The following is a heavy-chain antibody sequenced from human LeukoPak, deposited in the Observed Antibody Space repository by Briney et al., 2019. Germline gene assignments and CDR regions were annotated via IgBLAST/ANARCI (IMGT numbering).Heavy chain of an antibody. V-gene: IGHV3-23*01. J-gene: IGHJ4*02. CDR3: AKDRGFGVFFQYYFDY. D-gene: IGHD3-10*01. CDR1: GFTFNNYA. Sequence: GGSLRLSCAASGFTFNNYAMTWVRQAPGKGLEWVSSISASGVMTYYADSVKGRFTVSRDNSKNTLYLQMNSLRAEDTAVYYCAKDRGFGVFFQYYFDYWGQGTLVTVSS. CDR2: ISASGVMT.